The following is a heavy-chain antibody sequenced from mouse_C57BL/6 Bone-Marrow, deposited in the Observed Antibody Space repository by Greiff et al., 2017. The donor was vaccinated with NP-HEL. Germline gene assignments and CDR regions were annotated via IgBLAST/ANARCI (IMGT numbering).Heavy chain of an antibody. CDR2: IDPEDGET. Sequence: EVKLMESGAELVKPGASVKLSCTASGFNIKDYYMHWVKQRTEQGLEWIGRIDPEDGETKYAPKFQGQATITADTSSNTAYLQLSSLTSEDTAVYYCAAYGNYEGYAMDYWGQGTSVTVSS. J-gene: IGHJ4*01. V-gene: IGHV14-2*01. CDR3: AAYGNYEGYAMDY. CDR1: GFNIKDYY. D-gene: IGHD2-1*01.